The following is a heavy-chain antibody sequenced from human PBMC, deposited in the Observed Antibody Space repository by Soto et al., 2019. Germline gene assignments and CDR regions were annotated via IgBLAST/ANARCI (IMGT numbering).Heavy chain of an antibody. CDR3: ARGENYVSGRDGLDH. Sequence: QVLLVQSGAEVKNPGASVKVSCKASGYSFSTYGVSWVRQAPGQGLEWMGWLNTGDGNTAYAQKLQGRITLTTDTSTTTAYMELRSLRSDDTAIYYCARGENYVSGRDGLDHWGQGTRVTGSS. D-gene: IGHD3-10*01. V-gene: IGHV1-18*04. J-gene: IGHJ4*02. CDR2: LNTGDGNT. CDR1: GYSFSTYG.